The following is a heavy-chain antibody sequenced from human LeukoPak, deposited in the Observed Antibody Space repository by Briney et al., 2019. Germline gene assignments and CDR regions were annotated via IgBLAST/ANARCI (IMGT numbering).Heavy chain of an antibody. V-gene: IGHV4-59*01. CDR3: ARGVVVAATPGWFDP. D-gene: IGHD2-15*01. J-gene: IGHJ5*02. CDR2: IYYSGST. CDR1: GGPISSYY. Sequence: SETLSLTCTVSGGPISSYYWSWIRQPPGKGLEWIGYIYYSGSTNYNPSLKSRATISVDTSKNQFSLKLSSVTAADTAVYHCARGVVVAATPGWFDPWGQGTLVTVSS.